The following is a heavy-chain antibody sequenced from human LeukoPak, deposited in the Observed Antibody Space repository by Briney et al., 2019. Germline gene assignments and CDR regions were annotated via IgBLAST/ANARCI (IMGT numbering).Heavy chain of an antibody. CDR2: IWYDGSNK. CDR1: GFTFSSYG. V-gene: IGHV3-33*01. D-gene: IGHD5-18*01. CDR3: ARGVDTAMVFDY. J-gene: IGHJ4*02. Sequence: GGSLRLSCAASGFTFSSYGMHWVRQAPGKGLEWVAVIWYDGSNKYYADSVKGQFTISRDNAKNSVYLQMNSLRAEDTAVYYCARGVDTAMVFDYWGQGTLVTVSS.